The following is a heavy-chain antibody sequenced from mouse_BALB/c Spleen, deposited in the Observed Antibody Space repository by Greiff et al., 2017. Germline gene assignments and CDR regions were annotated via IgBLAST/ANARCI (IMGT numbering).Heavy chain of an antibody. CDR3: ARYSNLQPFAY. CDR2: IDPANGNT. J-gene: IGHJ3*01. V-gene: IGHV14-3*02. Sequence: VQLQQSGAELVKPGASVKLSCTASGFNIEDTYMHWVKQRPEQGLEWIGRIDPANGNTKYDPKFQGKATITADTSSNTAYLQLSSLTSEDTAVYYCARYSNLQPFAYWGQGTLVTVSA. D-gene: IGHD6-1*01. CDR1: GFNIEDTY.